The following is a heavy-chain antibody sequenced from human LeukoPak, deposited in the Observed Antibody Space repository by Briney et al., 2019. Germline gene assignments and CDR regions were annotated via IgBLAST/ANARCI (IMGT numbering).Heavy chain of an antibody. CDR2: ISAYNGNT. J-gene: IGHJ4*02. Sequence: ASVKVSCKASGGTFSSYAISWVRQAPGQGLEWMGWISAYNGNTNYAQKLQGRVTMTTDTSTSTAYMELRSLRSDDTAVYYCARGYDILTGYAPLDYWGQGTLVTVSS. D-gene: IGHD3-9*01. V-gene: IGHV1-18*01. CDR3: ARGYDILTGYAPLDY. CDR1: GGTFSSYA.